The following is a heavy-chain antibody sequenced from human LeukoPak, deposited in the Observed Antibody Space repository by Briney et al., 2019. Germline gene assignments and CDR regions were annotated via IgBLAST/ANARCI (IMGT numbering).Heavy chain of an antibody. V-gene: IGHV3-53*01. CDR1: GFTVSNNF. Sequence: SGGSLRLSRAASGFTVSNNFMSWVRQAPGKGLEWVSVIHSGGTTYYADSVKGRFTISRDNSRNTLYLQMNSLRAEDTAVYYCARGRVTYSGYDFPYYFDYWGQGTLVTVSS. CDR3: ARGRVTYSGYDFPYYFDY. CDR2: IHSGGTT. D-gene: IGHD5-12*01. J-gene: IGHJ4*02.